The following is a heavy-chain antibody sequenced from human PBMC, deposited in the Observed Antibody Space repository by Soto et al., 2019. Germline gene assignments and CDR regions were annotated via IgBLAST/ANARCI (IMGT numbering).Heavy chain of an antibody. CDR2: ISGSGGST. V-gene: IGHV3-23*01. D-gene: IGHD3-22*01. J-gene: IGHJ4*02. CDR3: ARDPYYYDSSGYFLFDY. Sequence: PGGSLRLSCAASGFTFSSYAMSWARQAPGKGLEWVSAISGSGGSTYYADSVKGRFTISRDNSKNTLYLQMNSLRAEDTAVYYCARDPYYYDSSGYFLFDYWGQGTLVTVSS. CDR1: GFTFSSYA.